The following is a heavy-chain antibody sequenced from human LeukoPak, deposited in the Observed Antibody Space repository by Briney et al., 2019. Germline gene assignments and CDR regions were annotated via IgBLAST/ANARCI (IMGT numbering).Heavy chain of an antibody. J-gene: IGHJ5*02. CDR1: GYTLTELS. V-gene: IGHV1-24*01. CDR3: AREEEGTAMVPMLWFDP. D-gene: IGHD5-18*01. CDR2: FDPEDGET. Sequence: GASVKVSCKVSGYTLTELSMHWVRQAPGKGLEWMGGFDPEDGETIYAQKFQGRVTMTTDTSTSTAYMELRSLRSDDTAVYYCAREEEGTAMVPMLWFDPWGQGTLVTVSS.